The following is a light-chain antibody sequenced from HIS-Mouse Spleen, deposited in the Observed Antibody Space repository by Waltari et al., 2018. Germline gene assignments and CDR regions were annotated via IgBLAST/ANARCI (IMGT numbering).Light chain of an antibody. J-gene: IGKJ3*01. CDR1: QSISSW. V-gene: IGKV1-5*03. Sequence: DIQMTQSPSTLSAYVGDRVTITCRASQSISSWLAWYQQKPGKAPKLLIYKASSLESGVPSRFSGSGYGTEFTITISSLQPDDFATYYCQQYNSYPFTFGPGTKVDIK. CDR3: QQYNSYPFT. CDR2: KAS.